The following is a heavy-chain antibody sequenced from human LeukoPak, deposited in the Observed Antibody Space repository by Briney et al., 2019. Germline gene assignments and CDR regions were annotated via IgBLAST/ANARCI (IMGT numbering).Heavy chain of an antibody. CDR1: GFTFSTYA. V-gene: IGHV3-23*01. D-gene: IGHD2-2*01. J-gene: IGHJ4*02. CDR3: VKDRCARTICPEV. Sequence: PGGSLRLSCIASGFTFSTYAMTLVRQAPGEGLEWVSGISGSGGSTYYTDSVKGRFTISRDNSKNTLHLQMSSLRAEDTALYYCVKDRCARTICPEVWGQGTLVTVSS. CDR2: ISGSGGST.